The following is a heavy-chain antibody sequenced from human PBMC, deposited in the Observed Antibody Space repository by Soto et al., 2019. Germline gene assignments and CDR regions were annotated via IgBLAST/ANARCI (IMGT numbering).Heavy chain of an antibody. Sequence: SVKVSCKDSGFTFTSSAVQWVRQARGQRLQWIGWIVVGSGNTNYAQKFQERVTITRDMSTTTAYMELSSLRSEDTAVYYCAVVATMQIEERYFDYWGQ. CDR3: AVVATMQIEERYFDY. D-gene: IGHD5-12*01. V-gene: IGHV1-58*01. CDR1: GFTFTSSA. J-gene: IGHJ4*03. CDR2: IVVGSGNT.